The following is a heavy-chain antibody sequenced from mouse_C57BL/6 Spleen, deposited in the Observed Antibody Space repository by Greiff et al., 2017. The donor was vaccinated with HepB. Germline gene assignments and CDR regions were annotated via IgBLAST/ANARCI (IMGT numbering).Heavy chain of an antibody. Sequence: EVQLQQSGPELVKPGTTLKISCKASGYTFTDYYMNCPKQSHGKSLEWIGDINPNNGETSYNQKFKGKATLTVDKSSSTAYMELRSLTSEDSACYYCARGLLGLFAYWGQGTLVTVSA. CDR3: ARGLLGLFAY. CDR1: GYTFTDYY. V-gene: IGHV1-26*01. CDR2: INPNNGET. D-gene: IGHD2-3*01. J-gene: IGHJ3*01.